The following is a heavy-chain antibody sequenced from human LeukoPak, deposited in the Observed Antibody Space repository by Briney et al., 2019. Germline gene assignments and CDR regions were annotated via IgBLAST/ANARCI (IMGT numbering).Heavy chain of an antibody. CDR3: ATGRLQPAH. V-gene: IGHV3-7*01. CDR2: INEDGSVT. D-gene: IGHD5-24*01. Sequence: GGSLRLSCVVSGISFSGSWMTWVRQAPGRGLESVANINEDGSVTCFVDSVKGRFAISRDNANNSVFLQLKSLRAEDTAVYYCATGRLQPAHWGQGTLVTVSS. CDR1: GISFSGSW. J-gene: IGHJ4*02.